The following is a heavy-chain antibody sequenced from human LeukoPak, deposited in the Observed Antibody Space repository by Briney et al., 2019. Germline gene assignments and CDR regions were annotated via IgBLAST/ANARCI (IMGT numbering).Heavy chain of an antibody. Sequence: PGGSLRLSCTASGFTFGDYAMSWVRQAPGKGLEWVGFIRGKTYGGTTEYAASVKGRFIISRDDSKSIAYLRMNSLKTEDTAVYYCTRGSDRSGYYFDYWGQGTLVTVSS. CDR2: IRGKTYGGTT. V-gene: IGHV3-49*04. CDR3: TRGSDRSGYYFDY. CDR1: GFTFGDYA. D-gene: IGHD3-22*01. J-gene: IGHJ4*02.